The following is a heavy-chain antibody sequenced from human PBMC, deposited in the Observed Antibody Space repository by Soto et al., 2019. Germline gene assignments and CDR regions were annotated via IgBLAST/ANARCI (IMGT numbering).Heavy chain of an antibody. CDR1: GFIFSDYH. V-gene: IGHV3-72*01. CDR2: IRRKANSYTT. D-gene: IGHD6-19*01. J-gene: IGHJ6*02. Sequence: EVQLVESGGGLVQPGGSLRLSCAASGFIFSDYHMDWVRQAPGKGLEWVCRIRRKANSYTTEYAASVKGRFTISRDDSKNSLYVQMNSLKREDTAVYYCAMLGGWSGGSSGMDVWGQGPTVTVSS. CDR3: AMLGGWSGGSSGMDV.